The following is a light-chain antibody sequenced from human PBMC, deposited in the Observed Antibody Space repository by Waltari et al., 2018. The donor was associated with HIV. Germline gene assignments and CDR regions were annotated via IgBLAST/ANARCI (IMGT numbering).Light chain of an antibody. CDR1: SSNVRHNY. CDR2: RNN. V-gene: IGLV1-47*01. Sequence: QSVLAQPRSVSGTPGQRVNISCSGSSSNVRHNYVYWYQQVPGVAPNLLIYRNNQRPSGVPDRFSGSKSGTSASLAISGLRTEDEAEYYCAAWDDRLSGRLFGGGTKVTVL. CDR3: AAWDDRLSGRL. J-gene: IGLJ2*01.